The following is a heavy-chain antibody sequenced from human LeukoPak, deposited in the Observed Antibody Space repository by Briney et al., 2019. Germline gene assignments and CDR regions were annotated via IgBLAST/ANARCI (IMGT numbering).Heavy chain of an antibody. CDR1: GFTVSSYA. Sequence: PGGSLRLSCAASGFTVSSYAMSWVRQAPGKGREGVSAISGSGGSTYYADSVRGRFTISRDNSKNTLYLQMNSLRAEDTAVYYCAKDRRPDYYDSSAPEELDYWGQGTLVTVSS. D-gene: IGHD3-22*01. CDR3: AKDRRPDYYDSSAPEELDY. V-gene: IGHV3-23*01. J-gene: IGHJ4*02. CDR2: ISGSGGST.